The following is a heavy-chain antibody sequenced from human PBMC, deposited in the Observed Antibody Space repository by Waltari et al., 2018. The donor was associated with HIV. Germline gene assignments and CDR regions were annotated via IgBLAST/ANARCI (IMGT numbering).Heavy chain of an antibody. CDR2: IYTSGST. D-gene: IGHD6-19*01. CDR1: GGSISSGSYY. CDR3: ARDRTERWQGGFDP. Sequence: QVQLQESCPGLVKPSQTLSLTCTVSGGSISSGSYYWSWIRQPAGKGLEWIGRIYTSGSTNYNPSLKGRVTISVDTSKNQFSLKLSSVTAADTAVYYCARDRTERWQGGFDPWGQGTLVTVSS. V-gene: IGHV4-61*02. J-gene: IGHJ5*02.